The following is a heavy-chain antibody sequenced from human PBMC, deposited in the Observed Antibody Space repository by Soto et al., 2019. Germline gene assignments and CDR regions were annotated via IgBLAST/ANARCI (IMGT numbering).Heavy chain of an antibody. Sequence: SETLSLTCTVSGGSISSYYWSWIRQPPGKGLEWIGYIYYSGSTNYHPSLKSRVTISVDTSKNQFSLKLSSVTAADTAVYYCARDRAYGMDVWGQGTTVTVSS. CDR2: IYYSGST. J-gene: IGHJ6*02. CDR1: GGSISSYY. V-gene: IGHV4-59*01. CDR3: ARDRAYGMDV.